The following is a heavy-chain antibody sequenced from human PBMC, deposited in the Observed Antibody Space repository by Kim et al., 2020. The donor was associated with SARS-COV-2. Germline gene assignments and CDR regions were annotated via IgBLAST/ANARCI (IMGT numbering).Heavy chain of an antibody. CDR2: MNPNSGNT. Sequence: ASVKVSCKASGYTFTSYDINWVRQATGQGLEWMGWMNPNSGNTGYAQKFQGRVTMTRNTSISTAYMELSSLRSEDTAVYYCWAYYYDSKGHAFDIWGQGTMVTVSS. CDR3: WAYYYDSKGHAFDI. CDR1: GYTFTSYD. V-gene: IGHV1-8*01. J-gene: IGHJ3*02. D-gene: IGHD3-22*01.